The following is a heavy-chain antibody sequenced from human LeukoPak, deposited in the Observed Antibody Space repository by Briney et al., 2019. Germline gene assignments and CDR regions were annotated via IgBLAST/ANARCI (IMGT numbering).Heavy chain of an antibody. Sequence: GGSLRLSCAASGFTFSNYWMHWVRQAPGKGLVWVSRINSDGSNTNYADSVKGRFTISRDNAKNTLYLQMNSLRAEDTAVYYCARGDLGRGYGIDEYYFDYWGQGTLVTVSS. V-gene: IGHV3-74*01. CDR2: INSDGSNT. D-gene: IGHD5-18*01. CDR1: GFTFSNYW. CDR3: ARGDLGRGYGIDEYYFDY. J-gene: IGHJ4*02.